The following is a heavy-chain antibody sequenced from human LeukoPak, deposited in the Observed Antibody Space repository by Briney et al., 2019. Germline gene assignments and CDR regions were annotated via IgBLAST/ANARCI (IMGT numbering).Heavy chain of an antibody. CDR2: IKQDGSEQ. J-gene: IGHJ4*02. CDR3: AGDTRWGGEYFGF. V-gene: IGHV3-7*04. CDR1: GFNYSSYW. Sequence: GGPLTLSCAPSGFNYSSYWMPWLRPAPGKGLEWVANIKQDGSEQYYVDSVKSRFTISRDNAKNSVYLQMNSLRAEDTAVYYCAGDTRWGGEYFGFWGQGTLVTVSS. D-gene: IGHD2-2*01.